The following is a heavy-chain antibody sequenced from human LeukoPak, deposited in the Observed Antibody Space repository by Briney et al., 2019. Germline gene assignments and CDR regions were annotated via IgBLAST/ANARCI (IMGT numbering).Heavy chain of an antibody. CDR3: AREADYYGSGSYLYRYYFDS. Sequence: GGSLRLSCAASGFTFSSYGMHWVRQAPGKGLEWVAYIQYDGSNQQYADSVKGRFIISRDRSKNIPYLQMNSLRAEDTAVYYCAREADYYGSGSYLYRYYFDSWGQGTLVTVSS. J-gene: IGHJ4*02. D-gene: IGHD3-10*01. CDR1: GFTFSSYG. CDR2: IQYDGSNQ. V-gene: IGHV3-30*02.